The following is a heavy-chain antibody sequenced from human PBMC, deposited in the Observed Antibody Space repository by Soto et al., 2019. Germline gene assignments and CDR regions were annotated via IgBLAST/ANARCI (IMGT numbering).Heavy chain of an antibody. D-gene: IGHD2-2*02. J-gene: IGHJ6*02. CDR1: GFTFSSYS. CDR3: ARDRITSCYIVCHGMDV. Sequence: EVQLVESGGGLVKPGGSLRLSCAASGFTFSSYSMNWVRQAPGKGLEWVSSISSSSSYIYYADSVKGRFTISRDNAKNSLYLQMNSLRAEDTAVYYCARDRITSCYIVCHGMDVWGQGTTVTVSS. V-gene: IGHV3-21*01. CDR2: ISSSSSYI.